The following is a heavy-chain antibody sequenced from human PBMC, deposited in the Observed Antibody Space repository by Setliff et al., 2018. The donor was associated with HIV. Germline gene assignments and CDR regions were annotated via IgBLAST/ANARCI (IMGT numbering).Heavy chain of an antibody. V-gene: IGHV3-33*06. Sequence: GESLRLSCAASGFTLRDYGMHWVRQAPGKGLEWVAVIWYDGSIEYYADSVKGRFTISRDTSKNTLYLQMNSLRAEDTAVYYCAKGIQLWPFDYWGQGTLVTVSS. CDR3: AKGIQLWPFDY. CDR1: GFTLRDYG. D-gene: IGHD5-18*01. CDR2: IWYDGSIE. J-gene: IGHJ4*02.